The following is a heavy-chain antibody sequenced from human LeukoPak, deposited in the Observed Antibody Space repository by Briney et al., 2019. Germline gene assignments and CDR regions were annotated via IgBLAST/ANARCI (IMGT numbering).Heavy chain of an antibody. CDR1: GFTLSDHY. Sequence: GGSLRLSCAGSGFTLSDHYMNWVRQAPGKGLEWVSSISSSSSYIYYADSVKGRFTISRDNAKNSLYLQMNSLRAEDTAVYYCARDSGYSYGHTFDYWGQGTLVTVSS. J-gene: IGHJ4*02. V-gene: IGHV3-21*01. CDR3: ARDSGYSYGHTFDY. CDR2: ISSSSSYI. D-gene: IGHD5-18*01.